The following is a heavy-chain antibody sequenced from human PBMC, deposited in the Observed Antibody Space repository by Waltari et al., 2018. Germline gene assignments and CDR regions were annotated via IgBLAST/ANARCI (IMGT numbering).Heavy chain of an antibody. V-gene: IGHV3-9*01. CDR3: AKDMGIVATMVDS. CDR2: ISWNSGSI. Sequence: EVQMVEYGGGLIQPGRSLRHSCKTPGITFDKYAMHWVRQAPGKGLEGVSGISWNSGSIGYADSVKGRFTISRDNAKNSLNLQMNSLRAEDTAFYYCAKDMGIVATMVDSWGQGTLVTVSS. D-gene: IGHD5-12*01. CDR1: GITFDKYA. J-gene: IGHJ4*02.